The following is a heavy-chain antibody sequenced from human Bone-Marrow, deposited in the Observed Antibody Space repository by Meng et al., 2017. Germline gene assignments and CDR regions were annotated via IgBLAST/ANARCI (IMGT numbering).Heavy chain of an antibody. D-gene: IGHD4-17*01. CDR3: ARLRFGLGYYYYGMDV. Sequence: ASVKVSCKASGYTFTSYYMHWVRQAPGQGLEWMGIINPSGGSTSYAQKFQGRVTMTRDTSTSTVYMELSSLRSEDTAVYYCARLRFGLGYYYYGMDVWGQGTTVTVSS. CDR1: GYTFTSYY. CDR2: INPSGGST. J-gene: IGHJ6*02. V-gene: IGHV1-46*01.